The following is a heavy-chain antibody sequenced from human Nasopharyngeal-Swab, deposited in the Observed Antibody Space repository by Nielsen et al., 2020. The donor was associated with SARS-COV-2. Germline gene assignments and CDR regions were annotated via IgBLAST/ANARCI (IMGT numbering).Heavy chain of an antibody. J-gene: IGHJ6*02. Sequence: SETLSLTCAVYGGSFSGYYWSWIRQPPGKGLEWIGEINHSGSTNYNPSLKSRVTISVDTSKNQFSLKLSSVTAADTAVYHCARNGYSGYYYYYGMDVWGQGTTVTVSS. V-gene: IGHV4-34*01. CDR2: INHSGST. D-gene: IGHD5-12*01. CDR3: ARNGYSGYYYYYGMDV. CDR1: GGSFSGYY.